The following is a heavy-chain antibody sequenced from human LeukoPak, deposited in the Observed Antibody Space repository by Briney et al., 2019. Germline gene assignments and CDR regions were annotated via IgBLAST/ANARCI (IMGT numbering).Heavy chain of an antibody. CDR3: ARNLRPGSSYGYYYGVDV. D-gene: IGHD3-10*01. CDR1: GFTFSSYG. V-gene: IGHV3-30*02. CDR2: IRYDGSNK. J-gene: IGHJ6*02. Sequence: PGGSLRLSCAASGFTFSSYGMHWVRQAPGKGLEWVAFIRYDGSNKYYADSVKGRFTISRDNSKNTLYLQMNSLRAEDTAVYYCARNLRPGSSYGYYYGVDVWGQGTTVTVSS.